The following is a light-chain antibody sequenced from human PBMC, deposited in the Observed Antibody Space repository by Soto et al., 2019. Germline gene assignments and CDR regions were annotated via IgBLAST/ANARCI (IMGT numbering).Light chain of an antibody. CDR1: QSVSSS. CDR2: AAS. CDR3: QQYGSSPFT. V-gene: IGKV3-20*01. J-gene: IGKJ3*01. Sequence: EMVMTQSPATLSVSPGERVTLSCRASQSVSSSLAWYQQKPGQAPRLLIYAASSRATGISDRFSGSGSETDFTFTIRRLEPEDFAVYYCQQYGSSPFTFGPGTKVDLK.